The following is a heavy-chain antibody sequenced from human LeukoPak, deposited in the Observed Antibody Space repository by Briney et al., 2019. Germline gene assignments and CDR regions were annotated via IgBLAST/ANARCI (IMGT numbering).Heavy chain of an antibody. D-gene: IGHD6-19*01. V-gene: IGHV3-30*18. CDR1: GFTFSSYG. CDR2: ISYDGSNK. CDR3: AKALWGYSSGPDDY. Sequence: GGSLRLSCAASGFTFSSYGMHWVRQAPGKGLEWVAVISYDGSNKYYADSVKGRFTISRDNSKNTLYLQMNSLRAEDTAVYYCAKALWGYSSGPDDYWGQGTLVTVSS. J-gene: IGHJ4*02.